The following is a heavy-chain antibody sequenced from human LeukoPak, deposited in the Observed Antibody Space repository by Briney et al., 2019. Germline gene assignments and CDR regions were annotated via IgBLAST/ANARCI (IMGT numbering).Heavy chain of an antibody. CDR1: GGSISSSSYS. D-gene: IGHD3-22*01. Sequence: SETLSLTCTVSGGSISSSSYSLDWLRQPPGKGLEWIGSIYYSGSTYYNPSLKSRVTTSVDTSKNQFSLKLSSVTAADTAVYYCARRSYYDSSFDYWGQGTLVTVSS. V-gene: IGHV4-39*01. CDR2: IYYSGST. CDR3: ARRSYYDSSFDY. J-gene: IGHJ4*02.